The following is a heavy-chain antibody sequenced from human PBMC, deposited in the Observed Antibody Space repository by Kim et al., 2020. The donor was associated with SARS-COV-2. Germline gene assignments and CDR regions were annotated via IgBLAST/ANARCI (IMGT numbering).Heavy chain of an antibody. CDR2: FSYERGEG. CDR3: AKDREDYGHIAVVN. CDR1: GFMFSSFD. Sequence: GGSLRLSCAASGFMFSSFDMHWVRQAPGKGLEWVAGFSYERGEGYYADSVKGRYNIFRDNSQKTVYLQINSLIADETAVYYFAKDREDYGHIAVVNWGQG. J-gene: IGHJ1*01. V-gene: IGHV3-30*18. D-gene: IGHD6-19*01.